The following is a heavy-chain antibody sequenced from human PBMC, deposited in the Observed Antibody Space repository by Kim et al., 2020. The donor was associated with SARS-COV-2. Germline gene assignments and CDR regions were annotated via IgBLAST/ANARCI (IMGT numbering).Heavy chain of an antibody. CDR2: ISYDGSNK. J-gene: IGHJ4*02. CDR1: GFTFSSYG. CDR3: ENSELVY. D-gene: IGHD3-10*01. V-gene: IGHV3-30*18. Sequence: GGSLRLSCAASGFTFSSYGMHWVRQAPGKGLEWVALISYDGSNKYYADSVKGRFTISRDNSNNTLYLQMNSLRAEDTAVYYCENSELVYWGQGTLVTVSS.